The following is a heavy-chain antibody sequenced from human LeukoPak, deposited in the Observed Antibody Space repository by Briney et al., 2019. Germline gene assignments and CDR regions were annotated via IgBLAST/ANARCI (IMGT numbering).Heavy chain of an antibody. Sequence: ASVKVSCKVSGYTLTELSMHWVRQAPGKGLGWMGGFDPEDGETIYAQKFQGRVTMTEDTSADTAYMELSSLRSEDTAVYYCARGPAWFGELPWEDYWGQETLVTVSS. CDR1: GYTLTELS. CDR3: ARGPAWFGELPWEDY. J-gene: IGHJ4*02. V-gene: IGHV1-24*01. D-gene: IGHD3-10*01. CDR2: FDPEDGET.